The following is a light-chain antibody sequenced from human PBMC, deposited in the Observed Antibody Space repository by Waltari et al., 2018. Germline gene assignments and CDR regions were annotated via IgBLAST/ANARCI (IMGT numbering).Light chain of an antibody. CDR1: ISNIGNNA. J-gene: IGLJ3*02. V-gene: IGLV1-36*01. Sequence: QSVLTQPPSVSEAPRQRVTISCSGSISNIGNNAVNWYQQLPGQAPKLLIYYDDLLPSGVSDRFSGSKSGTSASLAISGLQFEDEAEYYCAAWDDSLNGRVFGGGTKLTVL. CDR3: AAWDDSLNGRV. CDR2: YDD.